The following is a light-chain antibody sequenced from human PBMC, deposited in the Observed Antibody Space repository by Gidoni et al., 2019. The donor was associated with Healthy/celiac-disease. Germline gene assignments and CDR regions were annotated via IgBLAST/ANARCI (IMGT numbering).Light chain of an antibody. CDR3: QSADSRGTYPRV. V-gene: IGLV3-25*02. CDR2: KDS. J-gene: IGLJ3*02. CDR1: ALPKQY. Sequence: SYELTQPPSVSVSPGQTARITCSGDALPKQYAYWYQQKPGQAPVLVIYKDSERPSGIPERFSGSSSGTTVTLTISGVQAEEEADYYCQSADSRGTYPRVFGGGTKLTVL.